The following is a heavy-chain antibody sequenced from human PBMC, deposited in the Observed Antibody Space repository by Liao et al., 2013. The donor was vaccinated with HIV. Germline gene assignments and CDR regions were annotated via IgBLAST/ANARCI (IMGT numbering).Heavy chain of an antibody. Sequence: QMQLQESGPGLVKPSETLSLTCAVSGGSINNHYWNWIRQPAGRGLEWIGRIYTSGNTNYNPSLKSRVTMSVDTSKNQFSLRLTSVTAADTAVYYCARAVSCNYYDSSGYYQGCTYFDYWGLGILVTVSS. CDR2: IYTSGNT. CDR3: ARAVSCNYYDSSGYYQGCTYFDY. V-gene: IGHV4-4*07. CDR1: GGSINNHY. J-gene: IGHJ4*02. D-gene: IGHD3-22*01.